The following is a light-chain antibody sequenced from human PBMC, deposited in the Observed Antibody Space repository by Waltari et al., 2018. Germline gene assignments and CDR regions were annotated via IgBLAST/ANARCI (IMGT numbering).Light chain of an antibody. Sequence: QSALTQPASVSGCPGQSITISCTGTRSDVGTYNLVPWYQQHPGKAPKLMIYEVTKRPSGVSNRFSGSKSGNTASLTISGLQTEDEADYYCCSYAGSSSWVFGGGTKLTVL. CDR2: EVT. J-gene: IGLJ3*02. V-gene: IGLV2-23*02. CDR1: RSDVGTYNL. CDR3: CSYAGSSSWV.